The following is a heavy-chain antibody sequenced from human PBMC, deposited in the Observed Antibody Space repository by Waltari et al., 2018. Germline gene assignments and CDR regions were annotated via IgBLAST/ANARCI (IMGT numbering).Heavy chain of an antibody. CDR2: IRYEGGNK. D-gene: IGHD2-21*01. V-gene: IGHV3-30*02. CDR3: AKDGPYCGGDCPPGGY. CDR1: GFTFSSYG. J-gene: IGHJ4*02. Sequence: QVQLVESGGGVVQPGGSLSLSCAASGFTFSSYGLPWVRQAPGKGLEWVAFIRYEGGNKYYADSVKGRFTISRENSKNTLYLQMNSLRAEDTAGYYCAKDGPYCGGDCPPGGYWGQGTLVTVSS.